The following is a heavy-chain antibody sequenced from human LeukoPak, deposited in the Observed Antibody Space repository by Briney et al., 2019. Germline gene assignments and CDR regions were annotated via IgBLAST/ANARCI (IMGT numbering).Heavy chain of an antibody. D-gene: IGHD3-9*01. CDR1: GGTFSIYA. CDR3: AREMDGYDILTGYFDY. Sequence: ASVKVSFKASGGTFSIYAISWVRQAPGQGLEWMGGIIPIFGTANYAQKFQSRVTITADKSTSTAYMELSSLRSEDTAVYYCAREMDGYDILTGYFDYWGQGTLVTVSS. CDR2: IIPIFGTA. V-gene: IGHV1-69*06. J-gene: IGHJ4*02.